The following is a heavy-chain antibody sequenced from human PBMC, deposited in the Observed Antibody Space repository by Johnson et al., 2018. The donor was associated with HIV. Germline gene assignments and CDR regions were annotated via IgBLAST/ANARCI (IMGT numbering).Heavy chain of an antibody. J-gene: IGHJ3*02. CDR3: AKEGSGYFHAFDI. D-gene: IGHD3-22*01. CDR2: ISYDGSNK. CDR1: GFTFSSYA. V-gene: IGHV3-30*04. Sequence: QVLLVESGGGVVQPGRSLRLSCAASGFTFSSYAMHWVRQAPGKGLEWVAVISYDGSNKFYADSVKCRFTISRDNSKNTLYLQMNSLRAEDTAVYYCAKEGSGYFHAFDIWGQGTMVTVSS.